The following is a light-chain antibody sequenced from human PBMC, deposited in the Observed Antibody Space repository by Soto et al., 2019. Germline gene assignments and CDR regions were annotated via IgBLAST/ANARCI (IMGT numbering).Light chain of an antibody. J-gene: IGKJ2*01. V-gene: IGKV3-15*01. Sequence: EIVMTQSPATLSVSPGERATLSCRASQSVNSNLAWYQQKPGQAPRLLIYGASTRATGIPATFSGSGSGTEFTLTISSLQSEDFAVYYCQQYRNWPTFGQGTKLEIK. CDR2: GAS. CDR3: QQYRNWPT. CDR1: QSVNSN.